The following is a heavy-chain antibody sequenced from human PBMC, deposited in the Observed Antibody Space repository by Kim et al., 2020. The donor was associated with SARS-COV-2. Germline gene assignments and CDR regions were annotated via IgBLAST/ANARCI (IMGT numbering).Heavy chain of an antibody. V-gene: IGHV4-34*01. CDR3: ARGGGYEVATIYAEDAFDI. CDR1: GGSFSGYY. Sequence: SETLSLTCAVYGGSFSGYYWSWIRQPPGKGLEWIGEINHSGSTNYNPSLKSRVTISVDTSKNQFSLKLSSVTAADTAVYYCARGGGYEVATIYAEDAFDIWGQGTMVTVSS. J-gene: IGHJ3*02. D-gene: IGHD5-12*01. CDR2: INHSGST.